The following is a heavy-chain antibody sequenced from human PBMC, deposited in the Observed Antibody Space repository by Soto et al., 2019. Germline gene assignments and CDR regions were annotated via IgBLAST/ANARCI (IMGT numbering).Heavy chain of an antibody. Sequence: SETLSLTCTVSGGSISSGDFYWSWIRQPPGKGLEWIGYIYYSGTTYYNPSLQSRVSISLDTSKDQFSLKLSSVTAADTAVYYCARVRAYSYGYEDYWGQGTLVTVSS. CDR2: IYYSGTT. CDR1: GGSISSGDFY. D-gene: IGHD5-18*01. J-gene: IGHJ4*02. V-gene: IGHV4-30-4*01. CDR3: ARVRAYSYGYEDY.